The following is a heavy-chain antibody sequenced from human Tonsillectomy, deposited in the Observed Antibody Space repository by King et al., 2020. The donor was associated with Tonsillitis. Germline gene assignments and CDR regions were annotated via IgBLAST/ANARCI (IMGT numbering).Heavy chain of an antibody. CDR3: ARVSGDYSILTGFDY. CDR1: GYTFTSYG. D-gene: IGHD3-9*01. CDR2: ISTYNGNT. J-gene: IGHJ4*02. Sequence: QLVQSGAEVKKPGASEKVSCKASGYTFTSYGISWVRQAPGQGLEWMGWISTYNGNTNYAQKFQGRVIMTTDTSASTAYMELRSLRSDDTAVYYCARVSGDYSILTGFDYWGQGTLVTVSS. V-gene: IGHV1-18*04.